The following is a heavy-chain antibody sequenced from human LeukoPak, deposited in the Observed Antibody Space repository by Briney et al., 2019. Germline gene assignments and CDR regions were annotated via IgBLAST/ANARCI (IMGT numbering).Heavy chain of an antibody. D-gene: IGHD1-26*01. Sequence: GGSLRLSCATSGFPFSRYSMNWVRQAPGKGLEWPSYITSGSDTIYYADSVKGRFTISRDNGKNSLYLQMNSLRAEDTALYYCAKDPLRELLRGDAFDIWGQGTMVTVSS. CDR2: ITSGSDTI. V-gene: IGHV3-48*01. CDR3: AKDPLRELLRGDAFDI. J-gene: IGHJ3*02. CDR1: GFPFSRYS.